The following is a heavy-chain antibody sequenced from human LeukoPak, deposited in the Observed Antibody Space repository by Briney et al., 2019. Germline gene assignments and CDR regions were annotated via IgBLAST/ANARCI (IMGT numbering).Heavy chain of an antibody. CDR3: AKRGPGYDKSTYPPHYFDY. Sequence: GGSLRLSCAASEFTFSTYAMSWVRQAPGKGLEWVSAITGSGSPYYADSVKGRFTISRDNSKNTLYLQMNSLRAEDTAVYYCAKRGPGYDKSTYPPHYFDYWGQGTLVTVSS. CDR1: EFTFSTYA. D-gene: IGHD3-22*01. CDR2: ITGSGSP. V-gene: IGHV3-23*01. J-gene: IGHJ4*02.